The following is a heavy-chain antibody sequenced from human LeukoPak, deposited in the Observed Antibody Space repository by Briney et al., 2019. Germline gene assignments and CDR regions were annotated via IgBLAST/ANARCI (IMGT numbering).Heavy chain of an antibody. Sequence: GGSLRLSCSASGFTFTTYGMNWVRQAPGKGLEWVSGIGGSGIRTYYADSVKGRFTISRDNSKNTLYLQMNSLKDEDTAVYYCAKDSHWILFDDWGQGTLVTVSS. V-gene: IGHV3-23*01. J-gene: IGHJ4*02. CDR1: GFTFTTYG. D-gene: IGHD2-2*03. CDR3: AKDSHWILFDD. CDR2: IGGSGIRT.